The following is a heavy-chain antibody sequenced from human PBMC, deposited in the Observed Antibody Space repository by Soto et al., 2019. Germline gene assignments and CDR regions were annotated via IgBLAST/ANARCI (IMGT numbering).Heavy chain of an antibody. Sequence: GASVKVSCKASGGTFSSYAISWVRQANGQGLEWMGGIIPIFGTANYAQKFQGRVTITADESTSTAYMELSSLRSEDTAVYYCAFDSGEFGEENDAFDIWGQGTMVTVSS. D-gene: IGHD3-10*01. CDR3: AFDSGEFGEENDAFDI. V-gene: IGHV1-69*13. CDR1: GGTFSSYA. CDR2: IIPIFGTA. J-gene: IGHJ3*02.